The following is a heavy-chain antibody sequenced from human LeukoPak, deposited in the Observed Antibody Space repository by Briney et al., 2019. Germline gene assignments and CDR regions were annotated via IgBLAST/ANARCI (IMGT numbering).Heavy chain of an antibody. CDR3: ARATTVDYFDY. CDR2: IWYDGSNK. CDR1: GFTFSSYG. J-gene: IGHJ4*02. D-gene: IGHD4-23*01. V-gene: IGHV3-33*01. Sequence: GGSLRLSCAASGFTFSSYGMHWVRQAPGKGLEWVAVIWYDGSNKYYADSVKGRFTISRDNSKNTLYLQMNSLRAEDTAVYYCARATTVDYFDYWGQGTLVTVSS.